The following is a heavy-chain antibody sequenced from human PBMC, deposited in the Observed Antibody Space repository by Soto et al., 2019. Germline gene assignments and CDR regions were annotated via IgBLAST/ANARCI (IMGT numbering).Heavy chain of an antibody. Sequence: QVQLQESGPVLVKPSQTLSLTCTVSGGSIRSGGYYWSWIRQHPGKGLEWSGYIYYSGSTYYKPSLKSRVTISVDTSKNQFSLKLSSVTAADTAVYYCARVFGFGGMDVWGQGTTVTVSS. CDR3: ARVFGFGGMDV. D-gene: IGHD3-10*01. J-gene: IGHJ6*02. V-gene: IGHV4-31*03. CDR1: GGSIRSGGYY. CDR2: IYYSGST.